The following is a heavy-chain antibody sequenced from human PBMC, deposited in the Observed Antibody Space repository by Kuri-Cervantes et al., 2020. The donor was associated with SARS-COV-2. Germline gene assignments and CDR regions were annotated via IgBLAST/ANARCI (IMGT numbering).Heavy chain of an antibody. CDR3: ARDRFVTGTTSPFDY. D-gene: IGHD1-7*01. CDR2: ISGSGDTT. Sequence: LSLTCATSGFTFIGYAMSWVRQAPGKGLEWVSTISGSGDTTFYSDSLKGRFTISRDNSKNSLYLQMNSLRAEDTAVYYCARDRFVTGTTSPFDYWGQGTLVTVSS. CDR1: GFTFIGYA. J-gene: IGHJ4*02. V-gene: IGHV3-23*01.